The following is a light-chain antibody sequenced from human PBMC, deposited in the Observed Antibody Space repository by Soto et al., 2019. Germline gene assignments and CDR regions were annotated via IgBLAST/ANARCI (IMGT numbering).Light chain of an antibody. J-gene: IGKJ2*01. V-gene: IGKV3-20*01. CDR2: GAS. CDR1: QSVNSNY. Sequence: EIVLTQSPGTLSLSPGERATLSCRASQSVNSNYLAWYQQKPGQAPRPLIYGASIRAAGIPDRLSGSGSGTDLTLTISRLEPEDYAVYYCQQYGSSPHTFGQGTKVEIK. CDR3: QQYGSSPHT.